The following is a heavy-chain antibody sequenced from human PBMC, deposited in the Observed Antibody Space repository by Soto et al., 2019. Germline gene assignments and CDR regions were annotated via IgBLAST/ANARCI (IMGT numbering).Heavy chain of an antibody. CDR1: GGSISSGGYS. CDR2: IYHSGST. D-gene: IGHD3-10*01. Sequence: TLSLTCAVSGGSISSGGYSWSWIRQPPGKGLEWIGYIYHSGSTYYNPSLKSRVTISVDRSKNQFSLKLSSVTAADTAVYYCARITKSVRGRTYGMDFWGQGTTVTGS. J-gene: IGHJ6*02. V-gene: IGHV4-30-2*01. CDR3: ARITKSVRGRTYGMDF.